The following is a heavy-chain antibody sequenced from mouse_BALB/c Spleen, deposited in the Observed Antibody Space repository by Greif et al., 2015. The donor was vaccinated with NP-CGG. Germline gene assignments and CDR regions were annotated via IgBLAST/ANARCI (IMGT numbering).Heavy chain of an antibody. Sequence: EIQLQQSGPELVKPGASVKISCKASGYPFTGYFMNWVMQSHGKSLEWIGRINPYNGDTFYNQKFKGKATLTVDKSSSTAHMELRSLASEDSAVYYCARSDYYGSSDYWGQGTTLTVSS. J-gene: IGHJ2*01. CDR2: INPYNGDT. CDR3: ARSDYYGSSDY. D-gene: IGHD1-1*01. CDR1: GYPFTGYF. V-gene: IGHV1-20*02.